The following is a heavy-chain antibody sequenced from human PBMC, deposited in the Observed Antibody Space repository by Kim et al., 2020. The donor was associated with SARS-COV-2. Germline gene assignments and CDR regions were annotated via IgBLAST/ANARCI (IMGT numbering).Heavy chain of an antibody. D-gene: IGHD3-16*02. Sequence: SVKVSCKASGGTFSSYAISWVRQAPGQGLEWMGGIIPIFGTANYAQKFQGRVTITADESTSTAYMELSSLRSEDTAVYYCARVSNSVWGSYRRRFYGMDVWGQGTTVTVSS. CDR1: GGTFSSYA. CDR2: IIPIFGTA. V-gene: IGHV1-69*13. J-gene: IGHJ6*02. CDR3: ARVSNSVWGSYRRRFYGMDV.